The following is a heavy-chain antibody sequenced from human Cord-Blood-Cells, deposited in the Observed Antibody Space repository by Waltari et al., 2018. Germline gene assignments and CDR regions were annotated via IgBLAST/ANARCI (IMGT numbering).Heavy chain of an antibody. CDR1: GFTFDDYA. V-gene: IGHV3-9*01. J-gene: IGHJ4*02. CDR3: AKWGGGSGSFDY. D-gene: IGHD3-10*01. CDR2: ISWNSGSI. Sequence: EVQLVESGGGLVQPGRSLRLSCAASGFTFDDYAMHWVRQAPGKGLEWVSGISWNSGSIGYADSGKGRFTISRDNAKNSLYLQMNSLRAEDTALYYCAKWGGGSGSFDYWGQGTLVTVSS.